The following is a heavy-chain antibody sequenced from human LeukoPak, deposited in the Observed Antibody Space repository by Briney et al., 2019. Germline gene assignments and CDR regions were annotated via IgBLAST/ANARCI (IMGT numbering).Heavy chain of an antibody. CDR2: IIPIFGTA. Sequence: ASVKVSCKASGGTFSSYAISWVRQAPGQGLEWMGGIIPIFGTANYAQKFQGRVTITADKSTSTAYMELSSLRSEDTAVYYCARDRPYGYNSFDYWGQGTLVTVSS. V-gene: IGHV1-69*06. CDR3: ARDRPYGYNSFDY. D-gene: IGHD5-24*01. J-gene: IGHJ4*02. CDR1: GGTFSSYA.